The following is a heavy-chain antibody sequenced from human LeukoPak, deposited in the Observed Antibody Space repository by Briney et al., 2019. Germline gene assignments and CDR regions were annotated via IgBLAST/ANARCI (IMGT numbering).Heavy chain of an antibody. J-gene: IGHJ5*02. Sequence: GGSLRLSCAASGFTFSNYWMSWVRPAPGKGLEWVANIKQDGSEKFYVDSVRGRFTISRDNAKNSLYLQMNSLRAEDTAMYYCAREISSWYRTEGRFDPWGQGTLVTVSS. CDR2: IKQDGSEK. D-gene: IGHD6-13*01. V-gene: IGHV3-7*01. CDR1: GFTFSNYW. CDR3: AREISSWYRTEGRFDP.